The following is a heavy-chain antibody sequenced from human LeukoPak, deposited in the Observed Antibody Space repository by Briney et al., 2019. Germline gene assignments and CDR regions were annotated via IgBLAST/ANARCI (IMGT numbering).Heavy chain of an antibody. V-gene: IGHV4-34*01. CDR2: INHSGST. CDR1: GGSFSGYY. CDR3: ARVSDSSGYYSPSEYYYYMDV. J-gene: IGHJ6*03. D-gene: IGHD3-22*01. Sequence: SETLSLTCAVYGGSFSGYYWSWIRQPPGKGLGWIGEINHSGSTNYNPPLKSRVTISVDTSKNQFSLKLSSVTAADTAVYYFARVSDSSGYYSPSEYYYYMDVWGKGTTVTVSS.